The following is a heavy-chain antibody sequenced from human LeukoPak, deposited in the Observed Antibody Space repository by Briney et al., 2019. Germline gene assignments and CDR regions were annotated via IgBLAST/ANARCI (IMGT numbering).Heavy chain of an antibody. Sequence: SETLSLTCTVSGGSISSGGYYWSWIRQHPGKGLEWIGYIYYSGSTYYNPSLKSRVTISVDTSKNQFSLKLSSVTAADTAVYYCARCSGGSCGFDYWGQGTLVTVSS. V-gene: IGHV4-31*03. CDR2: IYYSGST. CDR3: ARCSGGSCGFDY. D-gene: IGHD2-15*01. CDR1: GGSISSGGYY. J-gene: IGHJ4*02.